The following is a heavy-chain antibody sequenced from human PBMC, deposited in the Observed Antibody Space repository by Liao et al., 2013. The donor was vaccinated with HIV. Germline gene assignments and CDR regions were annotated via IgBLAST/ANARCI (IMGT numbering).Heavy chain of an antibody. J-gene: IGHJ3*02. V-gene: IGHV4-59*01. Sequence: QVQLQESGPGLVKPSETLSLTCTVSGGSISSYYWSWIRQPPGKGLEWIGYIYYSGSTNYNPSLKSRVTISVDTSKNQFSLKLSSVTAADTAVYYCARGDSSSWYPVFAFDIWGQGDKWSPSLQ. D-gene: IGHD6-13*01. CDR3: ARGDSSSWYPVFAFDI. CDR1: GGSISSYY. CDR2: IYYSGST.